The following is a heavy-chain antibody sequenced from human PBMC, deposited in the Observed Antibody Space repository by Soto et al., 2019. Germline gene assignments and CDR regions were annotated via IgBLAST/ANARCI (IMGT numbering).Heavy chain of an antibody. V-gene: IGHV5-10-1*01. CDR1: GYSFTSYW. CDR3: ARRHYCGSGDDX. J-gene: IGHJ4*02. Sequence: GEALKISCKGSGYSFTSYWISWVRQMPGKGLEWMVMIDRSDSYTNYSPSFQGHVTISADKSISTAYLQWSSLKASDTAMYYCARRHYCGSGDDXWGQGTLVTVSX. CDR2: IDRSDSYT. D-gene: IGHD3-10*01.